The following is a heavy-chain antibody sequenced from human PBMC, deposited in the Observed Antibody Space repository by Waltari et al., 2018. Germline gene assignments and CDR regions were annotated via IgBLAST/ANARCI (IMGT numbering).Heavy chain of an antibody. CDR1: GGSISRYD. V-gene: IGHV4-59*01. CDR3: AATPSGYSYGFDY. CDR2: IYYSGST. J-gene: IGHJ4*02. Sequence: QVQLQESGPGLVKPSETLSLTCPVSGGSISRYDWTWIRQPPGKGLEWIGYIYYSGSTNYNPSLKSRVTISVDTAKNQFSLKLSSVTAADTAVYYCAATPSGYSYGFDYWGQGTLVTVSS. D-gene: IGHD5-18*01.